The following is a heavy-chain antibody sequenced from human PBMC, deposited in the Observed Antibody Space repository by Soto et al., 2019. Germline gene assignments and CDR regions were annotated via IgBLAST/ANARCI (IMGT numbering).Heavy chain of an antibody. V-gene: IGHV3-53*01. CDR2: IYTGGST. D-gene: IGHD4-17*01. J-gene: IGHJ5*02. CDR1: GFTVSRDY. CDR3: ARAYGGNPALFDP. Sequence: EVQLVESGGGLIQPGGSLSLSCAASGFTVSRDYMSWVRQAPGKGLEWVSVIYTGGSTYYADSVKGRFTFSRDNSKDTLYLQINSLRAEDTAVYYCARAYGGNPALFDPWGQGTLVTVCS.